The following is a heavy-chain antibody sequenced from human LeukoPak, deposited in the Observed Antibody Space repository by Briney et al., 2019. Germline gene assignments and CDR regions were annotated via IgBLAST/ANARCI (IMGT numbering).Heavy chain of an antibody. CDR1: GYTFTSYY. Sequence: ASVKVSCKASGYTFTSYYIHWVRQAPGQGLEWMGWINPNSGGTNYAQKFQGRVTMTRDTSISTAYMELSSLRSEDTAVYYCARGRSKRGYYHPPDYWGQGTLVTVSS. CDR3: ARGRSKRGYYHPPDY. V-gene: IGHV1-2*02. J-gene: IGHJ4*02. CDR2: INPNSGGT. D-gene: IGHD3-22*01.